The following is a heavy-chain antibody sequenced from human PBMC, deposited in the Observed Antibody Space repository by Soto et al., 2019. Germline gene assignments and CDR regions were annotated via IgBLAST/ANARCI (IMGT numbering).Heavy chain of an antibody. Sequence: PSETLSLTCTVSGGTVSSGSYYWSWIRQPPGKGLEWIGYIYYSGSTNYNPSLKSRVTISVDTSKNQFSLKLSSVTAADTAVYYCAKYPYYYYYGMDVWGQGTTVTVSS. V-gene: IGHV4-61*01. CDR3: AKYPYYYYYGMDV. J-gene: IGHJ6*02. D-gene: IGHD2-2*01. CDR1: GGTVSSGSYY. CDR2: IYYSGST.